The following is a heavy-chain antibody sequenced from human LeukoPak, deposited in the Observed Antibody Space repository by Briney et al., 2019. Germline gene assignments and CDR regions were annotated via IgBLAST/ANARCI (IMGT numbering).Heavy chain of an antibody. D-gene: IGHD2-8*01. V-gene: IGHV3-30*18. J-gene: IGHJ6*02. Sequence: PGGSLRLSCAASGFTFSGFGIHWVRQAPGKGLEWVAVISFDGSKKYYADSVKGRFIISRDNSKNTLDLQMNSLRAEDTAVYYCAKVRGCSNGVCCKGGMDVWGQGTTVTVSS. CDR3: AKVRGCSNGVCCKGGMDV. CDR1: GFTFSGFG. CDR2: ISFDGSKK.